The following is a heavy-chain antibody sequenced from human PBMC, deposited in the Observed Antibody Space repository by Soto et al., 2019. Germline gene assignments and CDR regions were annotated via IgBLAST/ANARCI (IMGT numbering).Heavy chain of an antibody. V-gene: IGHV5-51*01. CDR3: ARHGSGSFLSYYQHGMDV. Sequence: GESLKISCKGSGYSFTSYWIGWVRQMPGKGLEWMGIIYPGDSDTRYSPSFQGQVPISADKSISTAYLQWSSLKASDTAMYYCARHGSGSFLSYYQHGMDVWGQGTIVTVSS. D-gene: IGHD1-26*01. CDR1: GYSFTSYW. CDR2: IYPGDSDT. J-gene: IGHJ6*02.